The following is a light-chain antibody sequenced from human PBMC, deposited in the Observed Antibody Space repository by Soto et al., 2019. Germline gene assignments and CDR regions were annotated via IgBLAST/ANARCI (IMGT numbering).Light chain of an antibody. J-gene: IGKJ4*01. CDR1: QSILFGSNNKNY. V-gene: IGKV4-1*01. Sequence: IVMTQSPDSLAVSLGERATFNCKSSQSILFGSNNKNYLAWYQHKAGQPPKLLIYGASTRDSGVPDRFNGSGSGKEFTLTISSLQAEDVAVYYCQHYYSSPFSFGGGTKVEI. CDR2: GAS. CDR3: QHYYSSPFS.